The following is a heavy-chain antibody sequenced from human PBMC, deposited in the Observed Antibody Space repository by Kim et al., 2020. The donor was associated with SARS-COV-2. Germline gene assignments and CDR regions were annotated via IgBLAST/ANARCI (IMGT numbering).Heavy chain of an antibody. Sequence: SETLSLTCIVSGGSINNYYWSWIRQPPGRGLEWIGYVSYSGSTNYNPSLKSRVTISVDTSKNQFSLKLNSVTAADTAIYYCARGSRRDGYNFDYWGQGTLVTVSS. CDR1: GGSINNYY. J-gene: IGHJ4*02. CDR3: ARGSRRDGYNFDY. V-gene: IGHV4-59*01. CDR2: VSYSGST. D-gene: IGHD1-1*01.